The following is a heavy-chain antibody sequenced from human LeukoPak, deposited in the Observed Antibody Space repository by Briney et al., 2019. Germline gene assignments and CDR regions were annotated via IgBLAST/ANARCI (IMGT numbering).Heavy chain of an antibody. CDR2: INPNSGGT. Sequence: GASVKVSCKASGYTFTGYYMHWVRQAPGQGLEWMGWINPNSGGTNYAQKFQGRVTMTRDTSISTAYMELSRLRSDDTAVYYCARDPQPSYFDWLLSAYYFDYWGQGTLVTVSS. V-gene: IGHV1-2*02. CDR3: ARDPQPSYFDWLLSAYYFDY. CDR1: GYTFTGYY. D-gene: IGHD3-9*01. J-gene: IGHJ4*02.